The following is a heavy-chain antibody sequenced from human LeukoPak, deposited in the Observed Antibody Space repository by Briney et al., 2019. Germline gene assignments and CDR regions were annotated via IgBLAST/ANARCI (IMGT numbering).Heavy chain of an antibody. J-gene: IGHJ4*02. CDR2: INHSGST. Sequence: ASETLSLTCAVYGGSFSGYYWSWIRQPPGKGLEWIGEINHSGSTNYNPSLKSRVTISVDTSKNQFSLKLSSVTAADTAVYYCARLVGSNWYREVLLGRDYWGQGTLVTVSS. D-gene: IGHD6-13*01. V-gene: IGHV4-34*01. CDR1: GGSFSGYY. CDR3: ARLVGSNWYREVLLGRDY.